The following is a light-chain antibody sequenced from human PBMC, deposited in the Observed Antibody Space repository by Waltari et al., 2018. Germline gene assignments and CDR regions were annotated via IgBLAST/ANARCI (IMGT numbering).Light chain of an antibody. V-gene: IGKV1-8*01. CDR2: AAS. CDR3: QQYYSYPYT. Sequence: AIRITQSPSSLSASTGDRVTITCRASQGIRSYLAWYQQKPGKAPKLLIYAASTLQSGVPSRFSGSGSGTDFTLTISCLQSEDFATYYCQQYYSYPYTFGQGTK. CDR1: QGIRSY. J-gene: IGKJ2*01.